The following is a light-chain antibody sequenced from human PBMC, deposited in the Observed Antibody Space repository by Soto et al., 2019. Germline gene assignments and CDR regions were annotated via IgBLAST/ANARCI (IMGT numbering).Light chain of an antibody. CDR3: QQYNNCPPWT. J-gene: IGKJ1*01. Sequence: EIVMTQSPATLSVSPGERATLSCRASQSVSSNLAWYQQKPGQAPSLLIYGASTRATGIPARFIGSGSGTEFIPTISSLQSADFAVYYCQQYNNCPPWTFGQGTKVEIK. V-gene: IGKV3-15*01. CDR2: GAS. CDR1: QSVSSN.